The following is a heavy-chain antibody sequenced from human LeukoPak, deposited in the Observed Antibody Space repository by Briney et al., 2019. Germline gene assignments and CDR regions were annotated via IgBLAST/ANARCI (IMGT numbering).Heavy chain of an antibody. CDR1: GYTFTSYG. D-gene: IGHD3-10*01. V-gene: IGHV1-18*01. CDR2: ISAYNGNT. J-gene: IGHJ4*02. CDR3: ARDLLLWFGELLGSIDH. Sequence: ASVKVSCKASGYTFTSYGISWVRQAPGQGLEWMGWISAYNGNTNYAQKLQGRVTMTTDTSTSTAYMELRSLRSDDTAVYYCARDLLLWFGELLGSIDHWGQGTLVTVSS.